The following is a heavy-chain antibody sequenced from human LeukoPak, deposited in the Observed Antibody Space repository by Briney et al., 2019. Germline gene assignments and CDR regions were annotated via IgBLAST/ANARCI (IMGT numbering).Heavy chain of an antibody. CDR3: ARVLRYFDWPDY. J-gene: IGHJ4*02. CDR2: INPNSGGT. Sequence: ASVKVSCKASGYTFTGYYMHWVRQAPGQGLEWMGWINPNSGGTNYAQKFQGWVTMTRDTSISTAYMELSRLRSDDTAEYYCARVLRYFDWPDYWGQGTLVTVSS. CDR1: GYTFTGYY. V-gene: IGHV1-2*04. D-gene: IGHD3-9*01.